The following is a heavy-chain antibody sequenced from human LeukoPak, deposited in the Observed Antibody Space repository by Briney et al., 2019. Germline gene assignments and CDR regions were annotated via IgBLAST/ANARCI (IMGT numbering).Heavy chain of an antibody. CDR2: INPSGGST. D-gene: IGHD1-14*01. Sequence: ASVKVSCKASGYTFTSYYMHWVRQAPGQGLEWMGIINPSGGSTSHAQKFQGRVTMTRDTSTSTVYMELSSLRSEDTAVYYCARPGNRFVILDAFDIWGQGTMVTVSS. J-gene: IGHJ3*02. CDR1: GYTFTSYY. V-gene: IGHV1-46*01. CDR3: ARPGNRFVILDAFDI.